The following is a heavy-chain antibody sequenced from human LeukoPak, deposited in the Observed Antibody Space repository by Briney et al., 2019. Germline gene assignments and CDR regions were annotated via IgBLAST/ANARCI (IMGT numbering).Heavy chain of an antibody. J-gene: IGHJ4*02. V-gene: IGHV1-46*01. CDR1: GYTFTSYH. CDR2: INPSGGST. CDR3: ARDGITAAALDY. D-gene: IGHD6-13*01. Sequence: ASVKVSCKASGYTFTSYHMHWVRQAPGQGLEWMGIINPSGGSTSYAQKFQGRVTMTRDTSTSTVYMELSSLRSEYTAVYYCARDGITAAALDYWGQGTLVTVSS.